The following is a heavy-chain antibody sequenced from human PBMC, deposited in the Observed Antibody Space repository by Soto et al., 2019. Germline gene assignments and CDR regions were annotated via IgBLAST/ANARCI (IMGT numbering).Heavy chain of an antibody. Sequence: SETRWRTWTVGGGSITSGSRYWGRIRQPRGKGLECIGNLYYDGNTYYNPSLKSRVTISLDTSKNQFSLRLNSVTAADTAVYYCARSSITPRLFMYPFDYWGQETLVTVS. CDR1: GGSITSGSRY. J-gene: IGHJ4*02. CDR3: ARSSITPRLFMYPFDY. V-gene: IGHV4-39*01. D-gene: IGHD6-6*01. CDR2: LYYDGNT.